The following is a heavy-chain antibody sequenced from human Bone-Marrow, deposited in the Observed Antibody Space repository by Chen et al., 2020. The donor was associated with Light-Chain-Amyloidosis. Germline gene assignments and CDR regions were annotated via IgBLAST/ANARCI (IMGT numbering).Heavy chain of an antibody. CDR1: GFAFSSYA. CDR3: AKDISYDDILPGYPADAFDI. J-gene: IGHJ3*02. CDR2: ISGSGGSR. Sequence: EVQLVESGGGLLQRGGSLRLSCAASGFAFSSYAMRWVRQAPGKGLEWVSTISGSGGSRYYGASVKGRLTISRDNSKNALFLQMNSLRAEDTAVYYCAKDISYDDILPGYPADAFDIWGQGTMVTVSS. V-gene: IGHV3-23*04. D-gene: IGHD3-9*01.